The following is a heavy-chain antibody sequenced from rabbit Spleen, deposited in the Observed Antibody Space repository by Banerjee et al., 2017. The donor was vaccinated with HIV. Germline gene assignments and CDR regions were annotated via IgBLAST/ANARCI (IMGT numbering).Heavy chain of an antibody. V-gene: IGHV1S45*01. CDR1: GFSFSNKAV. D-gene: IGHD1-1*01. CDR2: IESGSSGFT. CDR3: ARDTSSSFSSYGMDL. J-gene: IGHJ3*01. Sequence: QEQLVESGGGLVKPEGSLKLSCTASGFSFSNKAVMCWVRQAPGKGLEWIACIESGSSGFTYFATWAKGRFTCSKTSSTTVTLQMTRLTAADTATYFCARDTSSSFSSYGMDLWGQGTLVTVS.